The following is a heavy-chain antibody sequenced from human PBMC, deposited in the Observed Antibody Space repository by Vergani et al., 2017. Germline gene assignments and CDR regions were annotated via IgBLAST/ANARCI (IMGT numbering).Heavy chain of an antibody. CDR2: IWYDGSNK. J-gene: IGHJ6*03. V-gene: IGHV3-33*01. CDR3: ARDPRRRRLLYYYYYMDV. Sequence: QVQLVESGGGVVQPGRSLRLSCAASGFTFSSYGMHWVRQAPGKGLEWVAVIWYDGSNKYYADSVKGRFTISRDNSKNTLYLQMNSLRAEDTAVYYCARDPRRRRLLYYYYYMDVWGKGTTVTVSS. CDR1: GFTFSSYG.